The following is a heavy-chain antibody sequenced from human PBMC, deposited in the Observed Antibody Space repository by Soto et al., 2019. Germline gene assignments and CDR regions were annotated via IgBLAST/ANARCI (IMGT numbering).Heavy chain of an antibody. CDR1: GGSINSNNYF. CDR2: VSYSGST. D-gene: IGHD3-10*01. J-gene: IGHJ4*02. Sequence: PSETLSLPCSVSGGSINSNNYFWSWIRQQLEGGLQWIGYVSYSGSTRYNPCLKSRVTMSLDRSKNQFSLRLNSVTAADTAVYFCARTIPPAAEGVPSPRELYLDYWGQGTQVTVSS. V-gene: IGHV4-31*03. CDR3: ARTIPPAAEGVPSPRELYLDY.